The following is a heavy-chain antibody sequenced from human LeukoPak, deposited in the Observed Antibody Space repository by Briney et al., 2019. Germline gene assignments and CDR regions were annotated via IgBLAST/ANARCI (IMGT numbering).Heavy chain of an antibody. J-gene: IGHJ2*01. V-gene: IGHV1-2*06. D-gene: IGHD6-13*01. Sequence: ASVKVSCKASGYTFTGYYMHWVRQAPGQGLEWMGRINPNSGGTNYAQKSQGRVTMTRDTSISTAYMELSRLRSDDTAVYYCARGYSSSWYDWYFDLWGRGTLVTVSS. CDR3: ARGYSSSWYDWYFDL. CDR1: GYTFTGYY. CDR2: INPNSGGT.